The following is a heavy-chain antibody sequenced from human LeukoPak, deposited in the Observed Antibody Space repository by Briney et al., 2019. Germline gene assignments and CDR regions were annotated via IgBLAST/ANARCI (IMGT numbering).Heavy chain of an antibody. CDR1: GFTFSCYA. V-gene: IGHV3-23*01. D-gene: IGHD2-2*02. J-gene: IGHJ6*03. CDR3: AKVHVPAAIYYYMDV. Sequence: GGSLRLSCAASGFTFSCYAMSWVRQAPGKGVEWVSAISGSGGSTYYADSVKGRFTISRDNSKNTLYLQMNSLRAEDTAVYYCAKVHVPAAIYYYMDVWGKGTTVTVSS. CDR2: ISGSGGST.